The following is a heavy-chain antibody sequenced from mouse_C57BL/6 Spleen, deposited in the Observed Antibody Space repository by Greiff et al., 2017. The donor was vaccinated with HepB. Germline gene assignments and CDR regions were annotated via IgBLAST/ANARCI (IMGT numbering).Heavy chain of an antibody. CDR2: LYPGSGSI. D-gene: IGHD2-1*01. V-gene: IGHV1-62-2*01. CDR1: GYTFTEYT. CDR3: ARHGPYGNYVAY. J-gene: IGHJ3*01. Sequence: QVQLQQSGAELVKPGASVKLSCKASGYTFTEYTIHWVKQRSGQGLEWIGWLYPGSGSIKYTEKFKDKATLTADESSITVYMELSRLTSEDSAVYFCARHGPYGNYVAYWGQGTLVTVSA.